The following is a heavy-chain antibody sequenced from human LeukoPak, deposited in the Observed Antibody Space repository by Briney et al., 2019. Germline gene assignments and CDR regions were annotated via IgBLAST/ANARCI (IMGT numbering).Heavy chain of an antibody. Sequence: GGSLRLSCAASGFTLSSYWMHWVRQAPGKGLVWVSRIKSDGSSTSYADSVKGRFTISRDNAKNSLYLQMNSLRAEDTALYYCAKATYYYDSSGYCLDYWGQGTLVTVSS. CDR1: GFTLSSYW. D-gene: IGHD3-22*01. CDR3: AKATYYYDSSGYCLDY. V-gene: IGHV3-74*01. CDR2: IKSDGSST. J-gene: IGHJ4*02.